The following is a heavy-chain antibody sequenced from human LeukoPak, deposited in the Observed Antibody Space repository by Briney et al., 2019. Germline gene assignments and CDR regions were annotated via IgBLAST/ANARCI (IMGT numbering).Heavy chain of an antibody. CDR3: ARVPSRYCSSTSCYTNFHY. Sequence: ASVKVSCKASGYTFTGYYMHWVRQAPGQGLEWMGWINPNSGGTNYAQKFQGRVTMTRDTSISTAYMELSRLRSDDTAVYYCARVPSRYCSSTSCYTNFHYWGQGTLVTVSS. CDR1: GYTFTGYY. J-gene: IGHJ4*02. CDR2: INPNSGGT. D-gene: IGHD2-2*02. V-gene: IGHV1-2*02.